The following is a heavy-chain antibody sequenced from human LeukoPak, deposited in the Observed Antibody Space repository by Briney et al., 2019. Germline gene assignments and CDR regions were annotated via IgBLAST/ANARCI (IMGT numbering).Heavy chain of an antibody. CDR1: GFTFSTYW. CDR3: ARAYIKAFDQ. D-gene: IGHD3-16*01. Sequence: GGSLRLSCAASGFTFSTYWMHWVRQAPGKGLVWVSRVNTAGSSTSYADSVKGRFTISRDNAKNTLFVQMNSLRAEDTAVYYCARAYIKAFDQWGQGTLVTVSS. CDR2: VNTAGSST. V-gene: IGHV3-74*01. J-gene: IGHJ4*02.